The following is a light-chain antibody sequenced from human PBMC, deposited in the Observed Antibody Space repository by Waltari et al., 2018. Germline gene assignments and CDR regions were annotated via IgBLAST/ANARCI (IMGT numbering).Light chain of an antibody. CDR3: TSYTNTNTL. Sequence: QSALTQPPSVSGSPGQSVTLSCTGTSSDLGGYNRVSWYQQSPRTAPKLIIYEVSNRPSGVPDRFSGSKSGNTASLTISGLQAEDEGDYYCTSYTNTNTLFGGGTKLTVL. V-gene: IGLV2-18*02. CDR2: EVS. J-gene: IGLJ2*01. CDR1: SSDLGGYNR.